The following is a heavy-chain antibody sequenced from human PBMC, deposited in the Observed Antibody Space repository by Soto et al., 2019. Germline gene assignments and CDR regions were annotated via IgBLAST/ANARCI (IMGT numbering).Heavy chain of an antibody. J-gene: IGHJ4*02. CDR1: VGSISSGGYY. CDR2: IYYSGST. Sequence: QVQLQESGPGLVKPSQTLSLTCTVSVGSISSGGYYWSWIRQHPGKGLAWVGYIYYSGSTYYNPSLMSRVTNSVDTSKNQFSLKLSSVTAADTAVYYWAGIYSGSPGGTLRYWGQGTLVTVSS. D-gene: IGHD1-26*01. V-gene: IGHV4-31*03. CDR3: AGIYSGSPGGTLRY.